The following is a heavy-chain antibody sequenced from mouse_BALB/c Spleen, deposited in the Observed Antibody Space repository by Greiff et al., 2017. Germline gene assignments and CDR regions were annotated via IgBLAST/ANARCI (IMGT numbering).Heavy chain of an antibody. V-gene: IGHV5-4*02. J-gene: IGHJ3*01. CDR2: ISDGGSYT. CDR3: ARDREMRGNYVPWFAY. Sequence: EVKLEESGGGLVKPGGSLKLSCAASGFTFSEYYMYWVRQTPEKRLEWVATISDGGSYTYYPDSVKGRFTISRDNAKNNLYLQMSSLKSEDTAMYYCARDREMRGNYVPWFAYWGQGTLVTVSA. D-gene: IGHD2-1*01. CDR1: GFTFSEYY.